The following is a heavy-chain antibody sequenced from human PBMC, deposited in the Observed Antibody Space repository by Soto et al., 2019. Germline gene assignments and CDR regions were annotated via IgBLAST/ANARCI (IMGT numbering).Heavy chain of an antibody. CDR3: AKAFRGGSGNVLDH. Sequence: GGSLRLSCAASGFTFSSYSMNWVRQAPGKGLEWVSAISSSSSSIYYADSVKGRFTISRDNTKNSLYLQMNSLKAEDAAVYYCAKAFRGGSGNVLDHWGQGTLVTVSS. V-gene: IGHV3-21*01. D-gene: IGHD5-12*01. CDR1: GFTFSSYS. J-gene: IGHJ5*02. CDR2: ISSSSSSI.